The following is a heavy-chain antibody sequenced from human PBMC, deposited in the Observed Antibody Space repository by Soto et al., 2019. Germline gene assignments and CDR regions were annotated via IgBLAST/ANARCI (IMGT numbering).Heavy chain of an antibody. V-gene: IGHV4-34*01. Sequence: LSLTCAVYGGSFSGYYWSWIRQPPGKGLEWIGEINHSGSTNYNPSLKSRVTISVDTSKNQFSLKLSSVTAADTAVYYCARGRLRLGELSLTYFDYWGQGTLVTVSS. D-gene: IGHD3-16*02. CDR1: GGSFSGYY. CDR2: INHSGST. J-gene: IGHJ4*02. CDR3: ARGRLRLGELSLTYFDY.